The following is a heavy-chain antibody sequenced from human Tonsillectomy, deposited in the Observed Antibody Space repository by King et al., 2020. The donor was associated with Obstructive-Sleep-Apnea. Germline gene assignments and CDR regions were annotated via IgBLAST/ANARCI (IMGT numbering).Heavy chain of an antibody. CDR3: ARDAGRRYYFDY. D-gene: IGHD1-1*01. CDR1: GFNFDGHA. CDR2: LNWKGGSI. Sequence: VQLVESGGGLVQPGGSLRLSCAASGFNFDGHAMHWGRQVPGKGLEVVSGLNWKGGSIDYADSVNGRFTISRDNAKDSLYLQMNSLRTEDTALYFCARDAGRRYYFDYWGQGTLVTVSS. V-gene: IGHV3-9*01. J-gene: IGHJ4*02.